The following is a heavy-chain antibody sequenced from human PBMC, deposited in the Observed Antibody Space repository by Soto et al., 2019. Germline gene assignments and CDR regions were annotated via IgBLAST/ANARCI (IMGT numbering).Heavy chain of an antibody. Sequence: PGESLKISCKGSGYSFTSYWISWVRQMPGKGLEWMGRIDPSDSYTNYSPSFQGHVTISADKSISTAYLQWSSLKASDTAMYYCASRPSGSYHYYYGMDVWGQGTTVTVSS. CDR1: GYSFTSYW. CDR3: ASRPSGSYHYYYGMDV. CDR2: IDPSDSYT. J-gene: IGHJ6*02. D-gene: IGHD1-26*01. V-gene: IGHV5-10-1*01.